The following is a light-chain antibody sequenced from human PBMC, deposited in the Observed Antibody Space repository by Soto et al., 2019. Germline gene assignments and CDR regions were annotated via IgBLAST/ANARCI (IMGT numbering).Light chain of an antibody. CDR3: QSHDSSLSNSRV. Sequence: QSALTQPPSVSGAPGQRVTISCTGSSSTIGAGYDVHWYQQLPGTAPKLLIYGNNNRPSGVPDRFSGSKSGTSASLAITGLQAEDEADYYCQSHDSSLSNSRVFGTGTKLTVL. V-gene: IGLV1-40*01. J-gene: IGLJ1*01. CDR1: SSTIGAGYD. CDR2: GNN.